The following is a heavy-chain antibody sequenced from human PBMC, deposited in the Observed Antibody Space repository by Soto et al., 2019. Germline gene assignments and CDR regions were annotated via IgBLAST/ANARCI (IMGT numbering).Heavy chain of an antibody. D-gene: IGHD6-6*01. Sequence: QMQLVQSGAEVKKPGSSVKVSCKASGGTLSNYAINWVRQAPGQGLEWMGGIIPMFGTANYAQKFQGRVTITADGSTSTAYMEPSSLRSEDTAVYYCARGGFSSSYRLDYWGQGTLVAVSS. CDR2: IIPMFGTA. V-gene: IGHV1-69*01. CDR3: ARGGFSSSYRLDY. J-gene: IGHJ4*02. CDR1: GGTLSNYA.